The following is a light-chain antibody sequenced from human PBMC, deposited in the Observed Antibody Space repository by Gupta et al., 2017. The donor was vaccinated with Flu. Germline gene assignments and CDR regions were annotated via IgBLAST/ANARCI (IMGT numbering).Light chain of an antibody. J-gene: IGLJ3*02. CDR2: LEGSGTY. V-gene: IGLV4-60*03. Sequence: VTLTCTLSSGHITYSVAWQQQQTGKVPRYLMMLEGSGTYDKGSGVPDRFSGSSSGNARYLTISILQSEDEADYYCETWHRNTQLFGGGTKLTV. CDR3: ETWHRNTQL. CDR1: SGHITYS.